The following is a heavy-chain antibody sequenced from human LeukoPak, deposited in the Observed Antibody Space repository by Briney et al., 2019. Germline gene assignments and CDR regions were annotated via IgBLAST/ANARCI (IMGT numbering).Heavy chain of an antibody. CDR3: ATPGYSGYRYYFDY. J-gene: IGHJ4*02. CDR1: GFTFSDSY. V-gene: IGHV3-11*01. CDR2: ISNSGNTI. D-gene: IGHD5-12*01. Sequence: GGSLRLSCAASGFTFSDSYMSWIRQAPGKGLEWVLCISNSGNTIYYADSVKGRFTISRDNSKNTLYLQMNSLRAEDTAVYYCATPGYSGYRYYFDYWGQGTLVTVSS.